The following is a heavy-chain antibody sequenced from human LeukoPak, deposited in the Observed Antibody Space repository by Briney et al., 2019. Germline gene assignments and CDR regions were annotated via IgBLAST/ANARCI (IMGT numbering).Heavy chain of an antibody. CDR3: ARGTYYYDSSGYLDY. Sequence: GASVKVSCKASGYAFTSYYMHWVRQAPGQGLEWMGIINPSGGSTSYAQKFQGRVTMTRDTSTSTVYMELSSLRSEDTAVYYCARGTYYYDSSGYLDYWGQGTLVTVSS. J-gene: IGHJ4*02. CDR1: GYAFTSYY. D-gene: IGHD3-22*01. CDR2: INPSGGST. V-gene: IGHV1-46*01.